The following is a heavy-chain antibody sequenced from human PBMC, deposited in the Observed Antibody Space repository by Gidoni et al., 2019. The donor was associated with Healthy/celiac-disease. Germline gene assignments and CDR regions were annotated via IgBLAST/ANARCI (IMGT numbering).Heavy chain of an antibody. CDR2: ISYDGSNK. J-gene: IGHJ4*02. D-gene: IGHD3-22*01. Sequence: QVQLVESGGGVVQPGRSLRLSCAASGFTFSSYGMHWVRQAPGKGLEWVAVISYDGSNKYYADSVKGRFTISRDNSKNTLYLQMNSLRAEDTAVYYCANSFYYDSSGYQLPYDYWGQGTLVTVSS. CDR1: GFTFSSYG. CDR3: ANSFYYDSSGYQLPYDY. V-gene: IGHV3-30*18.